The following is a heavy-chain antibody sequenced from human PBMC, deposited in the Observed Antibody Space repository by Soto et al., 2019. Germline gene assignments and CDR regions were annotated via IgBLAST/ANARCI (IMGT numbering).Heavy chain of an antibody. CDR2: ITAYNSFT. CDR3: ARYCSGGACNTGGAFDT. Sequence: QVQLVQSGAEVKKPGASVKVSCKASGYTFASYGIGWVRQAPGQGLECVGWITAYNSFTNFAQHLHVKVTMTTDTPTSTAYMELRSLKSDDKAVYYCARYCSGGACNTGGAFDTWGQGTMVTVSS. CDR1: GYTFASYG. D-gene: IGHD2-15*01. J-gene: IGHJ3*02. V-gene: IGHV1-18*04.